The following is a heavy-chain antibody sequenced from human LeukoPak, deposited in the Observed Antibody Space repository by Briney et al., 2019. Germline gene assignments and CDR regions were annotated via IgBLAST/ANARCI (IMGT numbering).Heavy chain of an antibody. D-gene: IGHD3-3*01. J-gene: IGHJ5*02. V-gene: IGHV4-4*02. CDR2: IYHSEDT. CDR1: GGSIRTSNW. Sequence: RPSGTLSLTCAVSGGSIRTSNWWSWVRQPPGKGLEWIGEIYHSEDTYYNPSLKSRVSISVDTSKNQFSLKLSSVTAADTAVYYCARVSFELRFLEWLLSSNWFDPWGQGTLVTVSS. CDR3: ARVSFELRFLEWLLSSNWFDP.